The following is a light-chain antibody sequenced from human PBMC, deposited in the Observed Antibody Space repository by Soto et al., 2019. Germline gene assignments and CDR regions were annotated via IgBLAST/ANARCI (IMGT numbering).Light chain of an antibody. CDR1: QGISNY. Sequence: DIQMTQSPSSLSASVGDRVTITCRASQGISNYLAWYQQKPGKVPKLLIYGASTLQSGVPSRSSGSGSGTDFTLTISSLQPEDVATYYCQNYNSYSQFTFGPGTKVDIK. CDR2: GAS. CDR3: QNYNSYSQFT. V-gene: IGKV1-27*01. J-gene: IGKJ3*01.